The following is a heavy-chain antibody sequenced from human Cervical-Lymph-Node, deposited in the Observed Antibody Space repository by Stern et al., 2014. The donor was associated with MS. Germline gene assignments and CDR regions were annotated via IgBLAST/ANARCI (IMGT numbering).Heavy chain of an antibody. J-gene: IGHJ4*02. V-gene: IGHV1-69*06. CDR3: ARDLGVGPTAY. Sequence: VQLVESGAEVRKPGSSVKVSCKASGGTFSNSGISWVRQAPGQGLEWMGGIIPLFGTTNSAKKFQGRVTITADKSTGPAFLELRSLTSDDTAVYYCARDLGVGPTAYWGQGTLVTVSS. CDR1: GGTFSNSG. D-gene: IGHD1-26*01. CDR2: IIPLFGTT.